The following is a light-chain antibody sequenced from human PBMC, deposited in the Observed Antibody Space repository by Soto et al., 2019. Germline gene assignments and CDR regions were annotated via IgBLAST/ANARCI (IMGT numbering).Light chain of an antibody. V-gene: IGLV2-14*01. CDR2: EGS. J-gene: IGLJ2*01. CDR1: SSDIGAYNF. CDR3: SSYSTRTSHVV. Sequence: QSALTQPASVSGSPGQSITISCSGTSSDIGAYNFVSWYQHHPGKAPKLMIYEGSKRPTGVSSRFSGFKSGSTASLTISGLQAEDEADYFCSSYSTRTSHVVFGGGTKLTVL.